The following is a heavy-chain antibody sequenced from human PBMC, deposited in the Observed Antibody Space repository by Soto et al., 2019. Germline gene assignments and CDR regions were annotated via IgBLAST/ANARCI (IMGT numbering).Heavy chain of an antibody. CDR2: TNPNSGNT. V-gene: IGHV1-8*01. J-gene: IGHJ6*04. CDR1: GYTFTSYD. Sequence: ASVKVSCKASGYTFTSYDINWVRQATLQVLEWMVCTNPNSGNTGYAQKFQGRVTMTRNTSISTAYMELSSLRSEDTAVYYCARGRRTYYYYYYGMEGWGKGTMVTVSS. CDR3: ARGRRTYYYYYYGMEG.